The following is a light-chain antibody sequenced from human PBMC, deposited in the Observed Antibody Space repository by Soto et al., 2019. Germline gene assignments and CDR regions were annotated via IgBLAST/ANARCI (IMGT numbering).Light chain of an antibody. CDR2: VNI. Sequence: QSVLTQPPSVSGAPGQRVTISCTGGSSNIGAGYDVHWYQQLPGTAPKLLIYVNINRPSGVPDRFSASRSDSSASLAIIGLQAEDEADYYCQSYDSSLSVVFGGGTKLTVL. J-gene: IGLJ2*01. V-gene: IGLV1-40*01. CDR3: QSYDSSLSVV. CDR1: SSNIGAGYD.